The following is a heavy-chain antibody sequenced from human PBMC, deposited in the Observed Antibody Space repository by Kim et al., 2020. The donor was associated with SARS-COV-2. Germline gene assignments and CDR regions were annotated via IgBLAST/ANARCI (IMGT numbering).Heavy chain of an antibody. J-gene: IGHJ4*02. D-gene: IGHD4-17*01. CDR3: ARDGRMTSLTTL. Sequence: GGSLRLSCAASGFTFSGYDMNWIRQAPGKGLEWVSDISKTGSTMKYADSVKGRFTISRDNTKNSLYLQMNSLGVEDTAVYYCARDGRMTSLTTLWGQGTLVTVSS. CDR2: ISKTGSTM. CDR1: GFTFSGYD. V-gene: IGHV3-11*01.